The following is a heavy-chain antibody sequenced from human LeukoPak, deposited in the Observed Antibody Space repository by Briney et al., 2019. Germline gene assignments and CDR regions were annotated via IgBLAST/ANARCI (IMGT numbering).Heavy chain of an antibody. CDR3: ARGHQYCGGDCWGAFDI. J-gene: IGHJ3*02. D-gene: IGHD2-21*02. CDR2: IGTAGDT. V-gene: IGHV3-13*01. Sequence: GGSLRLSCAASGFTFSSYDMHWVRQATGKGLEWVSAIGTAGDTYYPGSVKGRFTISRENAKNSLYLQMNSLRAGDTAVYYCARGHQYCGGDCWGAFDIWGQGTMVTVSS. CDR1: GFTFSSYD.